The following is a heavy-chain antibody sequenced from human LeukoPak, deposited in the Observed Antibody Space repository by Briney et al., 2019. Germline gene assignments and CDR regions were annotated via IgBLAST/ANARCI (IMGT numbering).Heavy chain of an antibody. CDR3: AKDRELAVDDYFDY. Sequence: GGSLRLSCAASGFTFSSYVMSWVRQAAGKGLEWVSAISGSGGSTYYADSVTGRFTISRDNSQNTLYLQMNRLGAEDTAVYYWAKDRELAVDDYFDYWGQGTLVTVSS. J-gene: IGHJ4*02. CDR1: GFTFSSYV. CDR2: ISGSGGST. D-gene: IGHD6-19*01. V-gene: IGHV3-23*01.